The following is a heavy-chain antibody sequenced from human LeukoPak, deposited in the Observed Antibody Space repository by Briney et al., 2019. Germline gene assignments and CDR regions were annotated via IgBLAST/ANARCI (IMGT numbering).Heavy chain of an antibody. CDR1: GYTFTNYG. Sequence: SSVKVSCKASGYTFTNYGINLVRQARWQGLEWMGWISAYNGNTHYAHKLQGRVTMTTDTSTSTVYMELRSLRSDDRAVYYCARGSPPRRNYDSHSYYSYYFDYWGQGTLVTVSP. CDR2: ISAYNGNT. J-gene: IGHJ4*02. D-gene: IGHD3-22*01. CDR3: ARGSPPRRNYDSHSYYSYYFDY. V-gene: IGHV1-18*01.